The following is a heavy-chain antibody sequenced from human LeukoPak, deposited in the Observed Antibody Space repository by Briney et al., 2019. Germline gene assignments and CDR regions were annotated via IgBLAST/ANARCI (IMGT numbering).Heavy chain of an antibody. CDR3: ARDTGKSGYPDY. CDR1: GGSISSYY. CDR2: IYSSGII. J-gene: IGHJ4*02. D-gene: IGHD3-3*01. V-gene: IGHV4-4*07. Sequence: PSETLSLTCTVSGGSISSYYWSWIRQPAGKAPEWIGRIYSSGIINYNPSLESRVTMSLDNSKNQLSLKLSYVTAADTAVYYCARDTGKSGYPDYWGQGTLVTVSS.